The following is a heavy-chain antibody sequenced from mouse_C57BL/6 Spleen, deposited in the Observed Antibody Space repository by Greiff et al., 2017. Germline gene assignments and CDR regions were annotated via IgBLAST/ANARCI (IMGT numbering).Heavy chain of an antibody. CDR1: GYSITSGYY. V-gene: IGHV3-6*01. CDR2: ISYDGSN. D-gene: IGHD3-2*02. CDR3: AREGTAQAPYYFDY. Sequence: DVKLVESGPGLVKPSQSLSLTCSVTGYSITSGYYWNWIRQFPGNKLEWMGYISYDGSNNYNPSLKNRISITRDTSKNQFFLKLNSVTTEDTATYYCAREGTAQAPYYFDYWGQGTTLTVSS. J-gene: IGHJ2*01.